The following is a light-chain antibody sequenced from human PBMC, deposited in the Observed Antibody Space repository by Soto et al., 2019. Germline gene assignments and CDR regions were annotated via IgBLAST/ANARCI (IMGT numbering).Light chain of an antibody. CDR2: KAS. Sequence: DIQMTQSPSTLSASVGDRVTITCRASHSITTWLAWYQQKPGKAPKLLIYKASSLESGVPSRFSGSGSGTEFSLTNSSLQPDDFATYYCQQSFSTPPTFGRGTKVDIK. J-gene: IGKJ4*02. CDR1: HSITTW. V-gene: IGKV1-5*03. CDR3: QQSFSTPPT.